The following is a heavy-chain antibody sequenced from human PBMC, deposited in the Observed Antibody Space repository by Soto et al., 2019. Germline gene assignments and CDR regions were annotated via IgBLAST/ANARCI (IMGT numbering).Heavy chain of an antibody. CDR1: GGHLSWGGHY. D-gene: IGHD3-22*01. CDR2: IYYSGSI. Sequence: QVQLQESGPGLEESTQTLPHTCTVSGGHLSWGGHYWSWIRQHTETGLEGIGYIYYSGSIYYNPPLKRRVTISVDTSKNQFSLKLSSVTAPDTAVYYCAGTYYYDCSGYYYVDYWGQGTLVTVSS. J-gene: IGHJ4*02. V-gene: IGHV4-31*03. CDR3: AGTYYYDCSGYYYVDY.